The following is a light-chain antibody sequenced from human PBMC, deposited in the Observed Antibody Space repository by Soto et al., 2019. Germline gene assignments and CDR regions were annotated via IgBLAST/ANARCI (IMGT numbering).Light chain of an antibody. J-gene: IGKJ1*01. CDR1: QSIGTF. V-gene: IGKV1-39*01. CDR2: TSF. CDR3: QQAFSAEWT. Sequence: IPITPSPSSLSASVGDRICIHCLASQSIGTFLNWYQQKPGEAPNLLIHTSFTLYSGVPSRFSGTGSGTDFTLTISSLQPEDFATYFCQQAFSAEWTFGQGTKVDIK.